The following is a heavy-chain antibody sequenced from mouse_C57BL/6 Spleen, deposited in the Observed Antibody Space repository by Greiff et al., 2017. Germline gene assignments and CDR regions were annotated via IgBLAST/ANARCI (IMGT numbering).Heavy chain of an antibody. CDR2: IYPRRGNT. CDR1: GYTFTSYG. D-gene: IGHD5-2*01. Sequence: QVQLQQSGAELARPGASVKLSCKASGYTFTSYGISWVKQRTGQGLAWIGEIYPRRGNTYSNEKFKGKATLTADTSSSTAYMELRILTAEDSAVYFCARREYVRRNAMDDWGQGTSVTVSS. CDR3: ARREYVRRNAMDD. J-gene: IGHJ4*01. V-gene: IGHV1-81*01.